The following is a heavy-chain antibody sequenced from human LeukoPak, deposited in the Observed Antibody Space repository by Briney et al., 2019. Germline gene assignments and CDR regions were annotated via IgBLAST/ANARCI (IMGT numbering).Heavy chain of an antibody. CDR3: TTDLSGDYVWGSYRDY. V-gene: IGHV3-15*01. CDR2: IKSKTDGGTT. J-gene: IGHJ4*02. D-gene: IGHD3-16*02. Sequence: GGSLRLFCAASGFTFSNAWMSWVRQAPGKGLEWVGRIKSKTDGGTTDYAAPVKGRFTIPRDDSKNTLYLQMNSLKTEDTAVYFCTTDLSGDYVWGSYRDYWGQGTLVTVSS. CDR1: GFTFSNAW.